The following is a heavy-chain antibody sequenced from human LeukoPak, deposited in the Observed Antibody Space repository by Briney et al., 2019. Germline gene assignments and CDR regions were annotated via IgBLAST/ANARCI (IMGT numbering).Heavy chain of an antibody. V-gene: IGHV3-23*01. CDR1: GFIFSSYA. CDR2: ISGSGDTT. CDR3: AKDDGSRGYVGLDY. J-gene: IGHJ4*02. D-gene: IGHD3-22*01. Sequence: TGGSLRLACAASGFIFSSYATSWVRQAPGKGLEGVSGISGSGDTTKYADSVKGRFTISRDNSKNTLYLQMNSLRAEDTAVYFCAKDDGSRGYVGLDYWGQGTLVTVSS.